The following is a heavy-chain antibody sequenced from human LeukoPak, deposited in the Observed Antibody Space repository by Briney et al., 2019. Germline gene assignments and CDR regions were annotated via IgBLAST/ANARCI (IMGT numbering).Heavy chain of an antibody. J-gene: IGHJ5*02. Sequence: ASVKVSCKASGYTFTSYDINWVRQATGQGLEWMGRMNPNSGNTGYAQKFQGRVTMTRNTSISAAYMELSSLRSEDTAVYYCARVHFVSYYDSSGYYEGGPFDPWGQGTLVTVSS. CDR3: ARVHFVSYYDSSGYYEGGPFDP. CDR1: GYTFTSYD. CDR2: MNPNSGNT. D-gene: IGHD3-22*01. V-gene: IGHV1-8*01.